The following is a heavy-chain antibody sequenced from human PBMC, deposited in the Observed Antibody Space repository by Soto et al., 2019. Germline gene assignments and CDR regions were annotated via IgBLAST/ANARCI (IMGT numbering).Heavy chain of an antibody. Sequence: PSETLSLTCAVYGGSFSGYYWSWIRQPPGKGLEWIGEINHSGSTNYNPSLKSRVTISVDTSKNQFSLKLSSVTAADTAVYYCARCPIVVAATNWFDPWGQGTLVTVSS. CDR1: GGSFSGYY. CDR2: INHSGST. J-gene: IGHJ5*02. CDR3: ARCPIVVAATNWFDP. V-gene: IGHV4-34*01. D-gene: IGHD2-15*01.